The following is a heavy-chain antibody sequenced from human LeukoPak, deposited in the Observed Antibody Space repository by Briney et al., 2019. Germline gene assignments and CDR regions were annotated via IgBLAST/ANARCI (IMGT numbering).Heavy chain of an antibody. CDR2: MNPNSGNT. J-gene: IGHJ6*03. CDR3: ARGDGYANYYYYYMDV. CDR1: GYTFTSYD. V-gene: IGHV1-8*01. Sequence: RWASVKVSCKASGYTFTSYDINWVRQAPGQGLEWMGWMNPNSGNTGYAQKFRGRVTMTRNTSISTAYMELSSLRSEDTAVYYCARGDGYANYYYYYMDVWGKGTTVTVSS. D-gene: IGHD5-24*01.